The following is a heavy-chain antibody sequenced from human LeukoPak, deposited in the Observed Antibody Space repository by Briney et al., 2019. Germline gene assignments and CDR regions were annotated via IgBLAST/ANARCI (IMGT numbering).Heavy chain of an antibody. J-gene: IGHJ4*02. CDR3: AKDGQWLVPTFDY. Sequence: GGSLRLSCVVSGFTFSTYAMSWVRQAPGKGLEWVSGLSGSGGSTYYAGSVKGRFTISRDNSKNTLYLQMNSLRAEDTAIYYCAKDGQWLVPTFDYWGQGTLVTVSS. CDR1: GFTFSTYA. D-gene: IGHD6-19*01. CDR2: LSGSGGST. V-gene: IGHV3-23*01.